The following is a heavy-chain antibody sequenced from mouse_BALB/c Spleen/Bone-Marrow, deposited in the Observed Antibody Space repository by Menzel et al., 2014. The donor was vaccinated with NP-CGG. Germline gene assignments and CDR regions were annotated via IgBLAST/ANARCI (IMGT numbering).Heavy chain of an antibody. CDR3: ARDRNFGSSWYFDV. CDR2: IRNKANGYTT. D-gene: IGHD1-1*01. Sequence: EVMLVESGGGLVQPGGSLRLSCATSGFTFTDYYMSWVRQPPGKALEWLGFIRNKANGYTTEYSTSMKGRFTIPRDNSQSILYLQMNTLRAEDSATYYCARDRNFGSSWYFDVWGAGTTVTVSS. V-gene: IGHV7-3*02. J-gene: IGHJ1*01. CDR1: GFTFTDYY.